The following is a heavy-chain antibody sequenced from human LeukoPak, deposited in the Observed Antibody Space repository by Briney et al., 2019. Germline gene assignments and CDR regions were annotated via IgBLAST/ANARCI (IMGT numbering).Heavy chain of an antibody. J-gene: IGHJ4*02. Sequence: GGSLRLSCAASGFTFSNAWMSWVRQAPGKGLEYVSGISSNGGSSFYADSVKGRFTISRDNSKNTLYLQMSSLRAEDTAVYYCVKITSVTGGDCWGQGTLVTVSS. CDR1: GFTFSNAW. D-gene: IGHD1-1*01. CDR3: VKITSVTGGDC. V-gene: IGHV3-64D*09. CDR2: ISSNGGSS.